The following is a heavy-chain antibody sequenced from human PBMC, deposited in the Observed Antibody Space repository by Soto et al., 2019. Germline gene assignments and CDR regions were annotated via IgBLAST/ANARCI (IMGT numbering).Heavy chain of an antibody. V-gene: IGHV1-58*01. D-gene: IGHD2-2*01. CDR1: GFTFTSSA. J-gene: IGHJ6*02. Sequence: ASVKVSCKASGFTFTSSAVQWVRQARGQRLEWIGWIVVGSGNTNYAQKFQERVTITRDMSTSTAYMELSSLRSEDTAVYYCAGLGYCSSTSCYVEGSYGMDVWGQGTTVTVSS. CDR3: AGLGYCSSTSCYVEGSYGMDV. CDR2: IVVGSGNT.